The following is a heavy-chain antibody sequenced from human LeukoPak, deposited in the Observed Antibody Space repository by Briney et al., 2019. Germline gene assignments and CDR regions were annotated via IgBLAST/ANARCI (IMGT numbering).Heavy chain of an antibody. V-gene: IGHV4-34*01. D-gene: IGHD3-10*01. CDR2: INHSGST. J-gene: IGHJ4*02. CDR3: ARRKTYYYGSGSLDC. Sequence: TSETLSLTCAVYGGSFSGYYWSWIRQPPGKGLEWIGEINHSGSTNYNPSLKSRVTISVDTSKNQFSLKLSSVTAADTAVYYCARRKTYYYGSGSLDCWGQGTLVTVSS. CDR1: GGSFSGYY.